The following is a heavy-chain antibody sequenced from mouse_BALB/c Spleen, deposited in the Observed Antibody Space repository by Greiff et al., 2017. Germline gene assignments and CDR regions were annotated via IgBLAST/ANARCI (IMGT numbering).Heavy chain of an antibody. CDR3: ARRYRSGTGYAMDY. CDR2: INPYYGST. Sequence: VQLQQTGPELVKPGASVKISCKASGYSFTDYIMLWVKQSHGKSLEWIGNINPYYGSTSYNLKFKGKATLTVDKSSSTAYMQLNSLTSEDSAVYYCARRYRSGTGYAMDYWGQGTSVTVSS. D-gene: IGHD2-14*01. J-gene: IGHJ4*01. CDR1: GYSFTDYI. V-gene: IGHV1-39*01.